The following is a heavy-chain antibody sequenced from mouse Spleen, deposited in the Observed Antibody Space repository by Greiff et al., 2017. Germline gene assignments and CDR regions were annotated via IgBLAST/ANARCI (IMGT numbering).Heavy chain of an antibody. CDR1: GFTFTDYY. D-gene: IGHD3-2*02. J-gene: IGHJ2*01. V-gene: IGHV7-3*01. Sequence: VQLKESGGGLVQPGGSLSLSCAASGFTFTDYYMSWVRQPPGKALEWLGFIRNKANGYTTEYSASVKGRFTISRDNSQSILYLQMNALRAEDSATYYCARYLRQRRLDFFGYWGQGATLTVSS. CDR3: ARYLRQRRLDFFGY. CDR2: IRNKANGYTT.